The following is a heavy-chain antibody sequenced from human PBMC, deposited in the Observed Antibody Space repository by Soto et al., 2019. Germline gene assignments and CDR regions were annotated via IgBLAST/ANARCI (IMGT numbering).Heavy chain of an antibody. CDR2: IIPIFGTA. D-gene: IGHD5-12*01. V-gene: IGHV1-69*13. CDR1: GGTFSSYA. Sequence: SVKVSCKASGGTFSSYAISWVRQAPGQGLEWMGGIIPIFGTANYAQKFQGRVTITADESTSTAYMELSSLRSEDTAVYYCARDRGDGYNLYYWGQGTLVTVSS. J-gene: IGHJ4*02. CDR3: ARDRGDGYNLYY.